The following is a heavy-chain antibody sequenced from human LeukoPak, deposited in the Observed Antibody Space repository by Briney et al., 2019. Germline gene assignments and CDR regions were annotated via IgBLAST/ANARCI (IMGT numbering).Heavy chain of an antibody. Sequence: GASVKVSCKASGYTFTGYYMHWVRQAPGQGLEWMGWINPNSGGTNYAQKFQGRVTMTRDTSISTAYMELSRLRSDDTAVYYCARASLPPRFYFDYWGQGTLVTASS. CDR3: ARASLPPRFYFDY. J-gene: IGHJ4*02. CDR1: GYTFTGYY. V-gene: IGHV1-2*02. CDR2: INPNSGGT.